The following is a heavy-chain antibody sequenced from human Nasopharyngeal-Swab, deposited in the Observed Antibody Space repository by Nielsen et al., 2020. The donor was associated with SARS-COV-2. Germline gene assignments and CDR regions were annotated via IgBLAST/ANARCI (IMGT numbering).Heavy chain of an antibody. V-gene: IGHV4-31*03. CDR3: ARTSSSAHDALDI. Sequence: LRLSCTVSGDSINSGGHYWTWIRQHPGKGLEWIGCIFYLGGTHYNPSLKSRVSMSVDTSKKFFSLKLTSVTAEDTAVYFCARTSSSAHDALDIWGQGTVVTVSS. CDR1: GDSINSGGHY. J-gene: IGHJ3*02. CDR2: IFYLGGT.